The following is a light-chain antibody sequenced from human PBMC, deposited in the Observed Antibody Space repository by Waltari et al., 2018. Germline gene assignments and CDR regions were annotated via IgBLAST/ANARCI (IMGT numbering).Light chain of an antibody. V-gene: IGKV3D-15*01. CDR3: QQYNNWPPLT. Sequence: EIVMTQSPATLSVSPGERATLPCRASQSVSSNLAWYQQKPGQAPRLLIYGASTRATGTPARFSGSGSGTEFTLTISSLQSEDFAVYYCQQYNNWPPLTFGGGTKVEIK. CDR1: QSVSSN. CDR2: GAS. J-gene: IGKJ4*01.